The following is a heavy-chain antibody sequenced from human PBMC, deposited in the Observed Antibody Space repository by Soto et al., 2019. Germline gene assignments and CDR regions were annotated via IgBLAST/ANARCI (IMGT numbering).Heavy chain of an antibody. CDR2: ISYDGSNK. Sequence: GGSLRLSCAASGFTFSNYGMHWVRQAPGKGLEWVSIISYDGSNKYYADSVKGRFTISRDNSKNTLYLQMNSLRAEDTAVYFRAKDLSAHYACDYWGQGTLVTVSS. CDR3: AKDLSAHYACDY. D-gene: IGHD3-16*01. V-gene: IGHV3-30*18. CDR1: GFTFSNYG. J-gene: IGHJ4*02.